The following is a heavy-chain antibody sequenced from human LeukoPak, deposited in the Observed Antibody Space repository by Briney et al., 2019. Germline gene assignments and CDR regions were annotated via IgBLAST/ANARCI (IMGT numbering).Heavy chain of an antibody. Sequence: PGGSLRLSCAASGFTFSSYAMSWVRQAPGKGLEWVSAISGSGGSTYYADSVKGRFTISRDNSKNTLYLQMNSLRAEDTAVYYCAKSGPLDDSSGYYYSDYWGQGTLVTVSS. CDR1: GFTFSSYA. V-gene: IGHV3-23*01. J-gene: IGHJ4*02. CDR2: ISGSGGST. D-gene: IGHD3-22*01. CDR3: AKSGPLDDSSGYYYSDY.